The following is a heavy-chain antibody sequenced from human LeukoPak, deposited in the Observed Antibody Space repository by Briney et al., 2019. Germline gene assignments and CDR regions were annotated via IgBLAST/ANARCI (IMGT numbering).Heavy chain of an antibody. CDR1: GFTFSSYA. CDR3: ARSSERKYYFDY. V-gene: IGHV3-23*01. CDR2: ISGSGGST. Sequence: GGSLRLSCAASGFTFSSYAMSWVRQAPGKGLEWVSAISGSGGSTYYADSAKGRFTISRDNSKNTLYLQMNSLRAEDTAVYYCARSSERKYYFDYWGQGTLVTVSS. J-gene: IGHJ4*02. D-gene: IGHD3-22*01.